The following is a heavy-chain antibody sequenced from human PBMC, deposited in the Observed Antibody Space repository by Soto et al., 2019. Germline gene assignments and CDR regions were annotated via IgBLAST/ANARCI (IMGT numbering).Heavy chain of an antibody. D-gene: IGHD3-3*02. Sequence: VESLRLSCAASGFTFSSFGMHWVRQAPGKGLEWVAVISYDGTEEKYADSVKGRATVSRDNSKNTVYLQMNRLRGDDSAIYYCAKGRFDVVTISPFDHWGQGTLVTVSS. CDR2: ISYDGTEE. J-gene: IGHJ4*01. CDR1: GFTFSSFG. V-gene: IGHV3-30*18. CDR3: AKGRFDVVTISPFDH.